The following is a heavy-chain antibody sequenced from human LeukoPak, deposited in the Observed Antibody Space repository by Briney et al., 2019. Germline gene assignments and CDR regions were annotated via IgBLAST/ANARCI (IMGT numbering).Heavy chain of an antibody. Sequence: ASVKVSCKTSGYTFTDHPIHWVRQGQAPGQGLEWVGWINPNGGAANYAQEFQGRVAFTWDTFISTAYMDINRLTSDDTAVYYCARVIVGAMGPWLGMDVWGQGTTVTVSS. CDR1: GYTFTDHP. CDR2: INPNGGAA. CDR3: ARVIVGAMGPWLGMDV. V-gene: IGHV1-2*02. J-gene: IGHJ6*02. D-gene: IGHD1-26*01.